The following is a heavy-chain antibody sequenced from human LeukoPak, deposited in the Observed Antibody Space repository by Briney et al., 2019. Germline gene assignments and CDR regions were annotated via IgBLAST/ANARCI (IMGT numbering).Heavy chain of an antibody. D-gene: IGHD6-13*01. CDR3: ARGGRDPIAAAGPYEP. J-gene: IGHJ5*02. Sequence: SETLSLTCTVSGGSISSSSYYWGWIRQPPGKGLEWIGSIYYSGSTYYNPSLKSRITISVHTSKNQFSLKLSSVTAADTAVYYCARGGRDPIAAAGPYEPWGQGTLVTVSS. V-gene: IGHV4-39*07. CDR2: IYYSGST. CDR1: GGSISSSSYY.